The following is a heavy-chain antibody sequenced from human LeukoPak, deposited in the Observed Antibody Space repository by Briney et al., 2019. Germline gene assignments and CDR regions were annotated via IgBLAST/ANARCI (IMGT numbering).Heavy chain of an antibody. CDR1: GGSINSGSYY. CDR2: IYTRGTT. V-gene: IGHV4-61*02. CDR3: ARGPYSYDSSGAFDI. J-gene: IGHJ3*02. D-gene: IGHD3-22*01. Sequence: SETLSLTCTVSGGSINSGSYYWSWIRQPAGKGLEWIGRIYTRGTTKYNPSLKSRVTISVDTSKNQFSLKLSSVTAADTAVYFCARGPYSYDSSGAFDIWGQGTMVTVSS.